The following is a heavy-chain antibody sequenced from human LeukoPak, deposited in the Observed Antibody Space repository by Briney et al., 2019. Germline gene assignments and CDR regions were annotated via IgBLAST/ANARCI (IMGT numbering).Heavy chain of an antibody. J-gene: IGHJ6*03. Sequence: GGSLRLSCTASGFTFSSYWMSWVRQAPGKGVEWVANIKQDGREKYYVDSVKGRFTISRDNAKNSLYLQMNSPRAEDTAVYYCARDSASYCSSTSCLYYYYYYMDVWGKGPTVPVSS. CDR2: IKQDGREK. V-gene: IGHV3-7*01. CDR3: ARDSASYCSSTSCLYYYYYYMDV. D-gene: IGHD2-2*01. CDR1: GFTFSSYW.